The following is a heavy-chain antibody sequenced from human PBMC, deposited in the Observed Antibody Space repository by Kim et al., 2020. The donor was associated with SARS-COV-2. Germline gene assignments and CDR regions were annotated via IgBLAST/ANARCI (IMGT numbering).Heavy chain of an antibody. J-gene: IGHJ4*02. CDR3: ASIHGVAGDDYFHY. D-gene: IGHD2-2*02. CDR2: IYYSGST. V-gene: IGHV4-39*01. Sequence: SETLSLTCTVSGGSISSSTYYWGWIRQPPGKGLEWIGSIYYSGSTYYNPSLKSRVTISADTSNNQFSLKLSSVTAADTAVYYCASIHGVAGDDYFHYWGQGTLVPVSS. CDR1: GGSISSSTYY.